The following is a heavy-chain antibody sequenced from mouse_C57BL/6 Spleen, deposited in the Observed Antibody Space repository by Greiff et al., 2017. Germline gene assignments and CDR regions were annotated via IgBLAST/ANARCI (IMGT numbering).Heavy chain of an antibody. J-gene: IGHJ3*01. D-gene: IGHD2-2*01. Sequence: ESGPGLVKPSQSLSLTCSVTGYSITSGYYWNWIRQFPGNKLEWMGYISYDGSNNYNPSLKNRISITRDTSKNQFFLKLNSVTTEDTATYYCAREQGYDEAWFAYWGQGTLVTVSA. CDR2: ISYDGSN. CDR1: GYSITSGYY. CDR3: AREQGYDEAWFAY. V-gene: IGHV3-6*01.